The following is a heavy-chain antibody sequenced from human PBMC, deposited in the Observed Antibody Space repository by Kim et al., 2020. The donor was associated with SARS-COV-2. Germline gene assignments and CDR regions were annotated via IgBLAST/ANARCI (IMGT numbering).Heavy chain of an antibody. CDR2: IYPGDSDT. D-gene: IGHD3-10*01. Sequence: GESLKISCKGSGYSFTSYWIGWVRQMPGKGLEWMGIIYPGDSDTRYSPSFQGQVTISADKSISTAYLQWSSLKASDTAMYYCARGPLPIKLLWFGEPASGGAFDIWGQGTMVTVSS. V-gene: IGHV5-51*01. CDR3: ARGPLPIKLLWFGEPASGGAFDI. CDR1: GYSFTSYW. J-gene: IGHJ3*02.